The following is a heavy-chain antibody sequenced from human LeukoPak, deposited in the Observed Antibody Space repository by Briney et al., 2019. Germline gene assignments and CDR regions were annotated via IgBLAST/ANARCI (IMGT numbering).Heavy chain of an antibody. Sequence: SGPALVKPTQTLTLTCTLSGFSISTSKMCVNWIRQPPGKALEWLARIDWDGDTWYSTSLKTRLTISKDTSKNQVVLRMTNMDPVDTATYYCARTNTDVDRVFDYWGQETLVTVSS. V-gene: IGHV2-70*11. D-gene: IGHD5-18*01. J-gene: IGHJ4*02. CDR2: IDWDGDT. CDR3: ARTNTDVDRVFDY. CDR1: GFSISTSKMC.